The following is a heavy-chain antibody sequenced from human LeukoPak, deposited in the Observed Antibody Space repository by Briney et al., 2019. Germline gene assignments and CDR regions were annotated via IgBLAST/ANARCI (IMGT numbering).Heavy chain of an antibody. J-gene: IGHJ3*02. CDR3: ARVSGMATALGSLDM. CDR1: GFTFGDHY. D-gene: IGHD5-24*01. CDR2: TRNKAKTYTT. Sequence: GGSLRLSCAASGFTFGDHYMDWVRQAPGKGLEWVGRTRNKAKTYTTEYAASVKGRFTISRDDSKNSLYLQMNSLKTEDTAVYYCARVSGMATALGSLDMWGQGTMVTVSS. V-gene: IGHV3-72*01.